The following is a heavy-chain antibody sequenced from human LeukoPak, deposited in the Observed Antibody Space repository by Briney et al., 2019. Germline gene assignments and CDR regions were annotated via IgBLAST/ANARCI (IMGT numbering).Heavy chain of an antibody. CDR1: GFTFSSYP. J-gene: IGHJ4*02. Sequence: GRSLRLSCAASGFTFSSYPMHWVRQAPGKGLEWVAVISYDGSNKYYADSVKGRFTISRDNSKNTLYLQMNSLRAEDTAVYYCARDTLYRNYFDYWGQGTLVTVSS. CDR3: ARDTLYRNYFDY. D-gene: IGHD3-10*01. CDR2: ISYDGSNK. V-gene: IGHV3-30-3*01.